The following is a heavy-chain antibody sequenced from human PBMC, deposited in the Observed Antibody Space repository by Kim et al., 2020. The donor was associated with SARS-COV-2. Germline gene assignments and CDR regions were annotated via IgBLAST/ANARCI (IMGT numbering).Heavy chain of an antibody. Sequence: PSFQGQVTISADKSISTAYLQWSSLKASDTAMYYCARRKYSSSHQYYFDYWGQGTLVTVSS. CDR3: ARRKYSSSHQYYFDY. V-gene: IGHV5-51*01. D-gene: IGHD6-13*01. J-gene: IGHJ4*02.